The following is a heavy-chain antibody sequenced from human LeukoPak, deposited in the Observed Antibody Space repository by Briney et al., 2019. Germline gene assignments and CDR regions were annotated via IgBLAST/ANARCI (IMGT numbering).Heavy chain of an antibody. D-gene: IGHD3-3*01. CDR3: ARDNSRTYYDFWSGYPSGWFDP. V-gene: IGHV1-18*01. CDR2: ISAYNGNT. Sequence: EASVKVSCKASGYTFTSYGISWVRQAPGQGLEWMGWISAYNGNTNYAQKLQGRVTMTTDTSTSTAYMELRSLRSDDTAVYYCARDNSRTYYDFWSGYPSGWFDPWGQGTLVTVSS. J-gene: IGHJ5*02. CDR1: GYTFTSYG.